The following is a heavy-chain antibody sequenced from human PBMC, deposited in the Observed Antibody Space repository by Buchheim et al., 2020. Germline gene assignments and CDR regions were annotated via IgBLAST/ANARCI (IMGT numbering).Heavy chain of an antibody. CDR1: GGSISSYY. J-gene: IGHJ4*02. Sequence: QVQLQESGPGLVKPSETLSLTCTVSGGSISSYYWSWIRPPPGKGLEWIGYIYYSGSTNYNASLKSRVTISVDTSKNQFSLKLSSVTAADTAVYYCARTSTADYVTDYWGQGTL. D-gene: IGHD4-17*01. CDR3: ARTSTADYVTDY. CDR2: IYYSGST. V-gene: IGHV4-59*01.